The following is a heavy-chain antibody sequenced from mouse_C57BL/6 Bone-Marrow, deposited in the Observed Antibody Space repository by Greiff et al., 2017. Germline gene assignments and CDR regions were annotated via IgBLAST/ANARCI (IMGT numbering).Heavy chain of an antibody. D-gene: IGHD1-1*01. CDR2: IYPRSGNT. Sequence: VQLQESGAELARPGASVKLSCKASGYTFTSYGISWVKQRTGQGLEWIGEIYPRSGNTYYNEKFKGKATLTADKSSSTAYMELRSLTSEDSAVYFCARTDYYGSSYSWFVYWGQGTLVTVSA. V-gene: IGHV1-81*01. CDR1: GYTFTSYG. CDR3: ARTDYYGSSYSWFVY. J-gene: IGHJ3*01.